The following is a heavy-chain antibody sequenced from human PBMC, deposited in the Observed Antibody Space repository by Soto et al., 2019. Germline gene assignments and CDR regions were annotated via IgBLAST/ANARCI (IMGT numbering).Heavy chain of an antibody. D-gene: IGHD2-21*01. Sequence: QVQLQESGPGLMKPSGTLSLTCAVSGGSITSNWWSWVRQPPGKGLEWIAEIFHTGSANYNPSLMGRLTISMDKSRNHLSLNLNSVTAADTAVYYCARHIAVSGTRGFDLWGQGTLVTVSS. V-gene: IGHV4-4*02. CDR1: GGSITSNW. CDR2: IFHTGSA. CDR3: ARHIAVSGTRGFDL. J-gene: IGHJ4*02.